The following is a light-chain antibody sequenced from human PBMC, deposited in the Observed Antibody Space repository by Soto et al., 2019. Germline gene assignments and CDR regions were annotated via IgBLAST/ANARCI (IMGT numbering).Light chain of an antibody. J-gene: IGLJ1*01. CDR3: GSWDSSLSAYV. V-gene: IGLV1-51*01. CDR2: DDN. Sequence: QSVLTQPPSVSGAPGQRVTISCTGSRSNIGADYDVHWYQQLPGTAPKLLIYDDNKRPSGIPDRFSGSKSGTSATLGITGFQTGDEADYYCGSWDSSLSAYVFGTGTKVTVL. CDR1: RSNIGADYD.